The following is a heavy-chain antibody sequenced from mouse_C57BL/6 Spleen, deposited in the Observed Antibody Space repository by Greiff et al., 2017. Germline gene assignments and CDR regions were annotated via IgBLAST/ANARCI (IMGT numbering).Heavy chain of an antibody. CDR3: TSALYGSSYDYAMDY. Sequence: VQLQQSGAELVRPGASVTLSCKASGYTFTDYEMHWVKQTPVHGLEWIGAIDPETGGTAYNQKFKGKAILTADKSSSTAYMELRSLTSEDSAVYYCTSALYGSSYDYAMDYWGQGTSVTVSS. V-gene: IGHV1-15*01. D-gene: IGHD1-1*01. CDR1: GYTFTDYE. CDR2: IDPETGGT. J-gene: IGHJ4*01.